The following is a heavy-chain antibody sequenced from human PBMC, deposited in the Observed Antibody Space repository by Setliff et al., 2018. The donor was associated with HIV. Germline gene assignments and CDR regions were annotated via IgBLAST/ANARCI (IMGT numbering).Heavy chain of an antibody. V-gene: IGHV4-34*01. Sequence: TLSLTCAVYGGSFSPFFWNWIRQPPGKGLEWIGEINHSGSINYSPSLTSRLTMSVDTSKNQVSLKLSAVTAADTAIYYCVRGANFYTPRKRIFDYWGRGMSVTVSS. CDR2: INHSGSI. J-gene: IGHJ4*02. CDR1: GGSFSPFF. CDR3: VRGANFYTPRKRIFDY. D-gene: IGHD3-3*01.